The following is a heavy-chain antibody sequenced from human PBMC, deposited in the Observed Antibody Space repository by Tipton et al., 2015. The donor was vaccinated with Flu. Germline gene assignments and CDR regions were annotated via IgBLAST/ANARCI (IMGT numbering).Heavy chain of an antibody. Sequence: QLVQSGGGLIQPGGSLRLSCEASGFSVRSNHLSWVRQAPGTGLECVSVIYSGGGSYYADSVRGRFTISRDNSRDTVYLQMNGLRAEDTAVYYCVRVTPAAQTYGMDVWGQGTTVTVSS. V-gene: IGHV3-53*01. J-gene: IGHJ6*02. CDR2: IYSGGGS. CDR3: VRVTPAAQTYGMDV. CDR1: GFSVRSNH. D-gene: IGHD6-25*01.